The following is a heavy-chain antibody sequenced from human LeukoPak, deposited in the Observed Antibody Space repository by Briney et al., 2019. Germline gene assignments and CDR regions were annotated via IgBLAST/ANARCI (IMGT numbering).Heavy chain of an antibody. J-gene: IGHJ4*02. CDR3: AKDLYYYGSGGFDY. CDR2: ISSSGGSI. D-gene: IGHD3-10*01. V-gene: IGHV3-21*04. CDR1: GFTFSSYT. Sequence: GGSLRLSCAASGFTFSSYTMNWVRQAPGKGLEWVSSISSSGGSIYYADSVKGRFTISRDNAKNSLYLQMNSLRAEDTALYYCAKDLYYYGSGGFDYWGQGTLVTVSS.